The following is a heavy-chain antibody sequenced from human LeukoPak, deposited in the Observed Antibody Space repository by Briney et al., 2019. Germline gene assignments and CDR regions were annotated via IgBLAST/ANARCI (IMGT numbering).Heavy chain of an antibody. Sequence: GGSLRVSCAASGFTFSNYWMSWVRQAPGKGLEWVANIKQDGSEKYFVGSVKGRFTTSRDNAKNSVFLQMNSLRAEDTAVYYCARDGGGWTFFDYWGQGTPVTVSS. V-gene: IGHV3-7*04. D-gene: IGHD6-19*01. CDR3: ARDGGGWTFFDY. J-gene: IGHJ4*02. CDR1: GFTFSNYW. CDR2: IKQDGSEK.